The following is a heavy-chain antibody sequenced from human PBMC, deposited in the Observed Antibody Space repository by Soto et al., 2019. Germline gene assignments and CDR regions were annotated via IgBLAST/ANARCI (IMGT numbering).Heavy chain of an antibody. CDR1: GDSISSGYY. CDR2: IYHTGIT. V-gene: IGHV4-38-2*01. Sequence: PSETLSLTCAVSGDSISSGYYWAWIRQPPGKGLEWIGSIYHTGITYYNPSLKSRVTISVDTSKNQFSLKLSSVTAADTAVYYCARGEKYYDFWSGYSNWFDPWGQGTLVTVSS. D-gene: IGHD3-3*01. J-gene: IGHJ5*02. CDR3: ARGEKYYDFWSGYSNWFDP.